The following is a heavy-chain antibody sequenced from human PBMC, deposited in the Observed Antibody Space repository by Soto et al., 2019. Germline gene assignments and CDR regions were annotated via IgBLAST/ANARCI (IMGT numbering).Heavy chain of an antibody. J-gene: IGHJ5*01. CDR3: ARRERYYGSPGWFDP. D-gene: IGHD3-10*01. CDR2: VYYNENT. CDR1: GASINNFAYY. Sequence: QLQLQESGPGLVRPSETLSLTCSVSGASINNFAYYWGWIRQPPGKGLEWIGTVYYNENTYYNPSFKSRVAISVDTAKNQFSLNLRSVTAADTAIYFCARRERYYGSPGWFDPWGQGTLVTVSS. V-gene: IGHV4-39*01.